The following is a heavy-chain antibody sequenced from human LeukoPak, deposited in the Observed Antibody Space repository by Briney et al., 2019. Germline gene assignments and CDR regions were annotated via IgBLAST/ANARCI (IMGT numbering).Heavy chain of an antibody. CDR1: RFTFSSYS. V-gene: IGHV3-21*01. CDR2: ISSSSSYI. J-gene: IGHJ4*02. D-gene: IGHD3-22*01. CDR3: ASLDYDSSGYSGY. Sequence: GGSLRLSCAASRFTFSSYSMNWVRQAPGKGLEWVSSISSSSSYIYYADSVKGRFTISRDNAKNSLYLQMNSLRAEDTAVYYCASLDYDSSGYSGYWGQGTLVTVSS.